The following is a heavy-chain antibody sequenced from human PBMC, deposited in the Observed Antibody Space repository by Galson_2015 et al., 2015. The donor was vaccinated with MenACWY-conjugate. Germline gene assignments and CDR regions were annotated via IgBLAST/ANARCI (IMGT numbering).Heavy chain of an antibody. V-gene: IGHV6-1*01. CDR3: AREESGTYSFAD. J-gene: IGHJ4*02. D-gene: IGHD1-26*01. Sequence: CAISGDSVSSNTAAWNWIRQSPSRGLEWLGRTYYRSQWNNDYTISVRGRITINPDTSKNQVSLHLNSVTPEDTAVYYCAREESGTYSFADWGQGTLVTVSS. CDR2: TYYRSQWNN. CDR1: GDSVSSNTAA.